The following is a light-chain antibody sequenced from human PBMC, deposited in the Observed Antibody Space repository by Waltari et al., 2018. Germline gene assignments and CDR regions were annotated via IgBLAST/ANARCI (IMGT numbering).Light chain of an antibody. Sequence: TVVTQSPATLSVSPGERAPLSCRTSQTIGLSLAWYQQKPGQAPRLLIYHASTRATGIPARFSGGGSESEFTLTISSLQSEDVAVYYCQQYNNWPPGTFGQGTRVEI. CDR3: QQYNNWPPGT. V-gene: IGKV3-15*01. J-gene: IGKJ1*01. CDR1: QTIGLS. CDR2: HAS.